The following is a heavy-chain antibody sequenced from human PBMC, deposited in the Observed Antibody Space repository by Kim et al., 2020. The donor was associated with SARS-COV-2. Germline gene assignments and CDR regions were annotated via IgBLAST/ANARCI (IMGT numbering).Heavy chain of an antibody. CDR3: ARDAGRRLSADAQYYLDD. J-gene: IGHJ4*02. D-gene: IGHD6-13*01. V-gene: IGHV4-34*01. Sequence: LKSRVTISVDTSKNQFSLRLSSVTAADTAVYYCARDAGRRLSADAQYYLDDWGKGTLVTVSS.